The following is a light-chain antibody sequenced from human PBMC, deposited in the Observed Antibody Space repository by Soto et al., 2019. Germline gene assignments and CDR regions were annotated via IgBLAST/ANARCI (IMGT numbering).Light chain of an antibody. CDR3: QQRSNWPPST. V-gene: IGKV3-11*01. J-gene: IGKJ2*01. Sequence: EIVLTQSPATLSLSPGERATLSCRASQNVNSYLAWYQQKPGQPPRLLIYDASIRATGVPDRFSGSGSGTVFTLTISSLEPEDFAVYYCQQRSNWPPSTFGQGTKLEIK. CDR1: QNVNSY. CDR2: DAS.